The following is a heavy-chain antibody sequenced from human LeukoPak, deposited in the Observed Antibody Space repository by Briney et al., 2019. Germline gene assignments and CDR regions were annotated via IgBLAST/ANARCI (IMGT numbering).Heavy chain of an antibody. D-gene: IGHD3-10*01. V-gene: IGHV3-30*09. CDR2: ISHHGSDK. Sequence: PGGSLRLSCAVSGFTFSSYAMHWVRQAPGKGLEWVTSISHHGSDKFYADSVKGRFAVSRDNSKNMLYLQMDSLIPEDTAVYYCARDWLADNWGQGTLVTVSS. CDR1: GFTFSSYA. CDR3: ARDWLADN. J-gene: IGHJ4*02.